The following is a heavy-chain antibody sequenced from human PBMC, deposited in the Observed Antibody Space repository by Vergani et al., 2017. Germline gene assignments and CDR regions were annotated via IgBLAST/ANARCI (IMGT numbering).Heavy chain of an antibody. CDR2: IYTSGST. D-gene: IGHD5-24*01. CDR3: ASERRDGYNPFDT. CDR1: GGSISSGSYY. Sequence: QVQLQESGPGLVKPSQTLSLTCTVSGGSISSGSYYWSWIRQPAGKGLEWIGRIYTSGSTNYNPSLKSRVTISVDTSKNQFSLKLSSVTAADTALYYCASERRDGYNPFDTWGQGTLVTVSS. V-gene: IGHV4-61*02. J-gene: IGHJ4*02.